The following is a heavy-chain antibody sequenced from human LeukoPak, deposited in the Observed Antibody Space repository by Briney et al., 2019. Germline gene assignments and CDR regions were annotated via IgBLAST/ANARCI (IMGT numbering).Heavy chain of an antibody. CDR1: GFTFSDHY. J-gene: IGHJ4*02. V-gene: IGHV3-11*04. Sequence: GGSLRLSCAVSGFTFSDHYMDWVRQAPGKGLEWLSYITSGSSTIYYADSVKGRFTISRDNAKNSLHLQMNSLRDEDTAVYFCAREPLDYWGQGTLVTVSS. CDR2: ITSGSSTI. CDR3: AREPLDY.